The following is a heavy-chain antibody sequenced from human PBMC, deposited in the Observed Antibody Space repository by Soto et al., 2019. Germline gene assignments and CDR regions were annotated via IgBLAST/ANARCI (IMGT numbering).Heavy chain of an antibody. D-gene: IGHD6-25*01. CDR2: MNPYSGNT. J-gene: IGHJ4*02. V-gene: IGHV1-8*01. CDR3: ARRKERSGPHYFDY. Sequence: ASVKVSCKASGYTFTTYDISWVRQAAGQGLEWMGWMNPYSGNTGYAQKFQGRVTVTRNTSISTVYMELSGLRPDDTAVYYCARRKERSGPHYFDYWGQGSQVTVSS. CDR1: GYTFTTYD.